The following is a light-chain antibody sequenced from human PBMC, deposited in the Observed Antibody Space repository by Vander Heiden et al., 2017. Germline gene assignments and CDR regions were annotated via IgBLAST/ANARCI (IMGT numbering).Light chain of an antibody. CDR2: RAS. V-gene: IGKV1-5*03. CDR3: QQYDRGRT. J-gene: IGKJ1*01. CDR1: EHISRW. Sequence: DIQMTQSPSTLSASVGDGVTITCRANEHISRWLAWYQQKPGKAPKLLIYRASSLESGVPSRFSGSGSGTEFTLTISSLQPDDLATYYCQQYDRGRTFGQGTKVEVK.